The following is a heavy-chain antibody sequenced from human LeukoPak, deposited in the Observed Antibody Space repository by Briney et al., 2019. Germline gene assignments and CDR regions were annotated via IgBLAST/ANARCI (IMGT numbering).Heavy chain of an antibody. CDR2: IIPIFGTA. D-gene: IGHD3-10*01. CDR1: GYTFTSYG. V-gene: IGHV1-69*05. Sequence: SVKVSCKASGYTFTSYGISWVRQAPGQGLEWMGGIIPIFGTANYAQKFQGRVTITTDESTSTAYMELNSLRSEDTAVYYCARSYGSGSFDYWGQGTLVTVSS. J-gene: IGHJ4*02. CDR3: ARSYGSGSFDY.